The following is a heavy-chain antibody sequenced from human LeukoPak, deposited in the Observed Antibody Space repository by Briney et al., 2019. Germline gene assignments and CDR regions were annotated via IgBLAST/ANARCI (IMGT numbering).Heavy chain of an antibody. CDR3: ASGGSALAAAGPDYFDY. V-gene: IGHV3-21*01. J-gene: IGHJ4*02. D-gene: IGHD6-13*01. CDR2: ISSSISYI. CDR1: GFTFSSYS. Sequence: GGSLRLSCAASGFTFSSYSMNWVRQAPGKGLEWVSSISSSISYIYYADSVKGRFTISRDNAKNSLYLQMNSLRAEDTAVYYCASGGSALAAAGPDYFDYWGQGTLVTVSS.